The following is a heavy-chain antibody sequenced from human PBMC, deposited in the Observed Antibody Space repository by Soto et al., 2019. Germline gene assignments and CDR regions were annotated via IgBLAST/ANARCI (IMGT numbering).Heavy chain of an antibody. CDR3: AREVSSSAGYPDAFDI. Sequence: XSVKVSCKASGGTFSSYTISWVRQAPGQGLEWMGRIIPILGIANHAQKFQGRATITADKSTSTAYMELSSLRSEDTAVYYCAREVSSSAGYPDAFDIWGQGTMVTVSS. J-gene: IGHJ3*02. V-gene: IGHV1-69*04. D-gene: IGHD5-12*01. CDR2: IIPILGIA. CDR1: GGTFSSYT.